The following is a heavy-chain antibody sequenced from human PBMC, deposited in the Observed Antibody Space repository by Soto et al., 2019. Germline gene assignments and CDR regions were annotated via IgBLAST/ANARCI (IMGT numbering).Heavy chain of an antibody. J-gene: IGHJ4*02. CDR1: GGSFTGHF. CDR3: ARAKFESTGWHQFDI. CDR2: VSHSGNT. D-gene: IGHD7-27*01. V-gene: IGHV4-34*01. Sequence: PSETLSLTCTVSGGSFTGHFWSWVRQPPGKGLEWIGEVSHSGNTKYYPSLRSRVTLPVDSSKNQISLALTSVTAADTAVYYCARAKFESTGWHQFDIWGQGTLVPVSS.